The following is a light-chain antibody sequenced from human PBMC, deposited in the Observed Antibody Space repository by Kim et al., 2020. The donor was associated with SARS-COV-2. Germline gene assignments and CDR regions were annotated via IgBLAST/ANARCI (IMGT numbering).Light chain of an antibody. J-gene: IGLJ2*01. CDR2: DNN. CDR3: GTWDSSLSAV. Sequence: QSVLTQPPSVSAAPGQKVTISCSGSGSNIGNNYVSWYQQLPGTAPKLLIYDNNQRPSGIPDRFSGSKSGSSATLGITGLQTGDEADYFCGTWDSSLSAVFGGGTRLTVL. V-gene: IGLV1-51*01. CDR1: GSNIGNNY.